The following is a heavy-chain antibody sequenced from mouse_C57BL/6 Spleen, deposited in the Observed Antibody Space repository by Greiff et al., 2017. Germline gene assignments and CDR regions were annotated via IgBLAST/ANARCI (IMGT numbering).Heavy chain of an antibody. CDR1: GFNIKDYY. D-gene: IGHD2-14*01. CDR2: IDPEDGDT. J-gene: IGHJ4*01. V-gene: IGHV14-1*01. CDR3: TAHRGDGDAMDY. Sequence: EVQLQESGAELVRPGASVKLSCTASGFNIKDYYMHWVKQRPEQGLEWIGRIDPEDGDTEYAPKFPGKATMTADTSSNTAYLQLSSLTSEDTAVXYCTAHRGDGDAMDYWGQGTSVTVSS.